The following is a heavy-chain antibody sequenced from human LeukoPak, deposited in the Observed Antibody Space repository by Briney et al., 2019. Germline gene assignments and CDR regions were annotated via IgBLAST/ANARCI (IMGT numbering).Heavy chain of an antibody. CDR1: GFTFSTYA. V-gene: IGHV3-30*04. Sequence: GGSLRLSCAASGFTFSTYAIHWVRQAPGKGLEGVAVISYDGSNKFYADSVEGRFTISRDNSKNTLYLQMNSLRAEDTAVYYCARLRGVISPIDYWGQGTLVTVSS. CDR3: ARLRGVISPIDY. D-gene: IGHD3-10*01. CDR2: ISYDGSNK. J-gene: IGHJ4*02.